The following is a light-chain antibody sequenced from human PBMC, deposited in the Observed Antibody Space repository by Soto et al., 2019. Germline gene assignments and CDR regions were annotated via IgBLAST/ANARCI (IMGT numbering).Light chain of an antibody. CDR2: DVP. CDR3: QQYHNYNPLT. V-gene: IGKV1-5*01. J-gene: IGKJ4*01. Sequence: IQMTQSPSTLSASAGERVTITCRASQSVSHWSAWYQQKPGKAPKLLIYDVPSLDSGVPSRFSGSGTGTEFILTISSLQPDDFATYYCQQYHNYNPLTFGGGTKVDIK. CDR1: QSVSHW.